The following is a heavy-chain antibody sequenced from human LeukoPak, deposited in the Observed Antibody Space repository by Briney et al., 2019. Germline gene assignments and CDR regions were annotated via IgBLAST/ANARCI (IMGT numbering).Heavy chain of an antibody. CDR1: GFTFSSYG. D-gene: IGHD3-22*01. V-gene: IGHV3-33*01. J-gene: IGHJ6*02. Sequence: PGGSLRLSCAASGFTFSSYGMHWVRQAPGKGLEWVAVIWYDGSNKYYADSVKGRFTISRDNSKNTLYLQMNSLRAEDTAVYYCARDYDSSGYYYYGMDVWGQGTTVTVSS. CDR2: IWYDGSNK. CDR3: ARDYDSSGYYYYGMDV.